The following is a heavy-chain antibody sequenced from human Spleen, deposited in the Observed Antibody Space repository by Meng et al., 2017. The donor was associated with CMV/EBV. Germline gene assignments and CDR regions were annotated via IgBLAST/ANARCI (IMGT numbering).Heavy chain of an antibody. J-gene: IGHJ6*02. CDR2: INPNNGGT. CDR3: ARDLPEKDDIWSGYQRWVGMDV. Sequence: YDMHWVRQAPGQGLEWMGWINPNNGGTNFAQNFQGRVTMTMDTSITTAYMELSWLTSDDTAVYFCARDLPEKDDIWSGYQRWVGMDVWGHGTTVTVSS. CDR1: YD. V-gene: IGHV1-2*02. D-gene: IGHD3-3*01.